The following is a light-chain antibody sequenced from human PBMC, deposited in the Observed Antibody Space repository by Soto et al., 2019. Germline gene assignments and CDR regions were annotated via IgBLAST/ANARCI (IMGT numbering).Light chain of an antibody. CDR2: LGS. V-gene: IGKV2-28*01. CDR1: QSLLHSNGYNY. Sequence: DIVVTQSPVSLPVTPGEPASISCRSSQSLLHSNGYNYLDWYLQKPGQSPQLLIYLGSNRASGVPDRFSGSGSGTDFTLKISRVEAEDVGVYYCMQALQTPITFGQGTRLEIK. CDR3: MQALQTPIT. J-gene: IGKJ5*01.